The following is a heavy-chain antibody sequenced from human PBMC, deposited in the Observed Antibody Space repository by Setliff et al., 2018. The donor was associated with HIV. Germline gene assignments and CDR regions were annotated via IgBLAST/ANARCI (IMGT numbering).Heavy chain of an antibody. Sequence: GGSLRLSCVASGFTFSDYAMHWVRQAPGKGLEWVSYISSSGGSLYYGASVKGRFSISRDNAKNSLYLEMNSLRVEDTAIYYCVREGLWFGESHWGQGTLVTVSS. CDR2: ISSSGGSL. V-gene: IGHV3-48*03. CDR3: VREGLWFGESH. CDR1: GFTFSDYA. J-gene: IGHJ4*02. D-gene: IGHD3-10*01.